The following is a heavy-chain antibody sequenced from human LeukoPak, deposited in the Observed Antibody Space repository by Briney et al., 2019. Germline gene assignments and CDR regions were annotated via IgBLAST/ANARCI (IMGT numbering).Heavy chain of an antibody. Sequence: GRSLRLSCAASGLTFSIYAMSWVRQAPGKGLEWVSSISGSGGSTYYADSVKGRCTISRDNSKNTLYLQMNSLRAEDTAVYYCARGGSSWYAVWFDPWGQGTLVTVSS. CDR1: GLTFSIYA. V-gene: IGHV3-23*01. CDR3: ARGGSSWYAVWFDP. D-gene: IGHD6-13*01. J-gene: IGHJ5*02. CDR2: ISGSGGST.